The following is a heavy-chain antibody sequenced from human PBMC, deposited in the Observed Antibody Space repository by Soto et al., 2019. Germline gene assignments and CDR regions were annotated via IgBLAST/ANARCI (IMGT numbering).Heavy chain of an antibody. CDR3: ARTLPNRQLFDS. CDR1: GGSFSGYY. V-gene: IGHV4-34*01. CDR2: IYNSGRY. Sequence: SETLSLTCAVYGGSFSGYYWSWIRQPPGKGLEWIGYIYNSGRYNYNPSLESRLTISIDTSKNQFSLRLASVTAADTAVYYCARTLPNRQLFDSWSQGTLVTVPQ. D-gene: IGHD1-1*01. J-gene: IGHJ4*02.